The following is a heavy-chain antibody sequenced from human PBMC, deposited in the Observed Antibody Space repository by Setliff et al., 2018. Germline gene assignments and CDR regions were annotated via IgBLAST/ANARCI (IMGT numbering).Heavy chain of an antibody. D-gene: IGHD3-10*01. V-gene: IGHV4-39*07. Sequence: SETLSLTCNVSGDSINRSGYYWGWIRQPPGKGLEWIGSMYYSGSNDYNPSLKSRVTISLDTSKNQFSLRLTSVTAADTAVYYCARVIGGLVRGIGIEDYYMDVWGKGTTVTVSS. CDR2: MYYSGSN. J-gene: IGHJ6*03. CDR1: GDSINRSGYY. CDR3: ARVIGGLVRGIGIEDYYMDV.